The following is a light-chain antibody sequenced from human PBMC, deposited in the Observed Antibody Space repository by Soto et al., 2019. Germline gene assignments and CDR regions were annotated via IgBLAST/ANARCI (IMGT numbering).Light chain of an antibody. V-gene: IGKV3D-15*01. CDR2: DAS. CDR3: HYYDKWPPGT. CDR1: QSLDIN. Sequence: EIVLTQSPATVSVSPGERVTLSCRASQSLDINLAWYQQKPGQAPRLLIFDASARAVDIPGRFSGSKSGTEFTLTISSLQPEDFAVYYCHYYDKWPPGTFGQGTKVEIK. J-gene: IGKJ1*01.